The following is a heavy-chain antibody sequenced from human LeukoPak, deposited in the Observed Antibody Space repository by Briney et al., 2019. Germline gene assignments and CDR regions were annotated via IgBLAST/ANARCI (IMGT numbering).Heavy chain of an antibody. J-gene: IGHJ6*04. D-gene: IGHD2-2*01. CDR3: ATCSSTSCYPYYYGMDV. CDR1: GYTFTDYY. CDR2: INPNSGGT. Sequence: AAVKVSFKASGYTFTDYYMHWVRQAPGQGLGGVGWINPNSGGTNYAEKFQGRVTMTRDTSISTAYMELSRLRSDDTALYYCATCSSTSCYPYYYGMDVWGEGTTVTVSS. V-gene: IGHV1-2*02.